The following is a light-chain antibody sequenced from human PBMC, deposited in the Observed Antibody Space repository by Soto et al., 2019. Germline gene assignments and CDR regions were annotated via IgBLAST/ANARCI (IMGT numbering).Light chain of an antibody. Sequence: QSALTQPPSASGSPGQSVTISCTGTSSDVGGYNFVSWYQQHPGKAPKLIIYEVSKRPSGVPDHFSGSKSGNTASLTVSGLQAEDEADYSCTSFAGSNNRFVFGTGTKLTVL. V-gene: IGLV2-8*01. CDR1: SSDVGGYNF. J-gene: IGLJ1*01. CDR2: EVS. CDR3: TSFAGSNNRFV.